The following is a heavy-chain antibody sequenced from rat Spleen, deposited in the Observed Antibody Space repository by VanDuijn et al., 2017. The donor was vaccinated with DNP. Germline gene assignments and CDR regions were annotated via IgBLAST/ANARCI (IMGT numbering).Heavy chain of an antibody. CDR2: INKDSNTI. Sequence: EVKLVESGGGLVQPGRSLKLSCAASGFNFNDYWMGWVRQAPGKGLEWIGQINKDSNTINYTPSLKDKFAISRDNAQNTLYLQMSKLGSEDTAIYYCARVGGYGSYFDFWGPGTVVTVSS. J-gene: IGHJ1*01. V-gene: IGHV4-2*01. CDR1: GFNFNDYW. CDR3: ARVGGYGSYFDF. D-gene: IGHD1-3*01.